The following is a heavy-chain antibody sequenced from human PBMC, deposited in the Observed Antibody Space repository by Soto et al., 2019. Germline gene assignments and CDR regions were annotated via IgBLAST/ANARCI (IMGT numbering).Heavy chain of an antibody. CDR2: ISYDGSNK. V-gene: IGHV3-30-3*01. CDR1: GFTFSSYA. CDR3: AREKMATISIDY. J-gene: IGHJ4*02. D-gene: IGHD5-12*01. Sequence: LRLSCAASGFTFSSYAMHWVRQAPGKGLEWVAVISYDGSNKYYADSVKGRFTISRDNSKNTLYLQMNSLRAEDTAVYYCAREKMATISIDYWGQGTLVTVSS.